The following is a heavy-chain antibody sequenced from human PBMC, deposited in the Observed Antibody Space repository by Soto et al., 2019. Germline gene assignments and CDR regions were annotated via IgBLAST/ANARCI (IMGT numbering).Heavy chain of an antibody. D-gene: IGHD2-15*01. V-gene: IGHV1-69*13. CDR3: ARCHKFPRYCSGGSCYSWFDP. J-gene: IGHJ5*02. Sequence: ASVKVSCKASGGTFSSYAISWVRQAPGQGLEWMGGIIPIFGTANYAQKFQGRVTITADESTSTAYMELSSLRSEDTAVYYCARCHKFPRYCSGGSCYSWFDPWGQGTLVTVSS. CDR2: IIPIFGTA. CDR1: GGTFSSYA.